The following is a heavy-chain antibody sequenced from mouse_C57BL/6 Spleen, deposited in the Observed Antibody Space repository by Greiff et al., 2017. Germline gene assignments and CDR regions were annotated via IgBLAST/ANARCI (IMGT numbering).Heavy chain of an antibody. V-gene: IGHV1-82*01. D-gene: IGHD2-3*01. J-gene: IGHJ2*01. CDR2: IYPGDGDT. Sequence: VQLQQSGPELVKPGASVKISCKASGYAFSSSWMNWVKQRPGKGLEWIGRIYPGDGDTNYNGKFKGKATLTADKSSSTAYMQLSSLTSEASAVYFCARSQGWLLPYWGQGTTLTVSS. CDR3: ARSQGWLLPY. CDR1: GYAFSSSW.